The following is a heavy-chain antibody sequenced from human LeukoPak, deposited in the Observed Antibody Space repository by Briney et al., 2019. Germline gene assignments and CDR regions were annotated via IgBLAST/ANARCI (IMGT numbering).Heavy chain of an antibody. CDR1: GFTFSSYG. D-gene: IGHD3-10*01. CDR3: ARDGTYYYAFDI. J-gene: IGHJ3*02. Sequence: PGGTLRLSCAASGFTFSSYGMSWVRQAPGKGLEWVSAISGSGGSTYYADSVKGRFTISRDNSKNTLYLQMNSLRAEDTAVYYCARDGTYYYAFDIWGQGTMVTVSS. V-gene: IGHV3-23*01. CDR2: ISGSGGST.